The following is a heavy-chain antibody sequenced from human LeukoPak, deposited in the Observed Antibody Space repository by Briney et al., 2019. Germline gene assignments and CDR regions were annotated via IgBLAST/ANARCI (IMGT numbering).Heavy chain of an antibody. CDR1: GFTFSRYW. CDR3: ARGSLGDGSLLIDY. CDR2: INSDGSDI. V-gene: IGHV3-74*01. Sequence: PGGSLRLSCAASGFTFSRYWMHWVRQAPGKGLVWVSRINSDGSDISYADSVKGRFIISRDNAKNTVYLQMNSLRAEDTAVYYCARGSLGDGSLLIDYWGQGTLVTVSS. J-gene: IGHJ4*02. D-gene: IGHD1-26*01.